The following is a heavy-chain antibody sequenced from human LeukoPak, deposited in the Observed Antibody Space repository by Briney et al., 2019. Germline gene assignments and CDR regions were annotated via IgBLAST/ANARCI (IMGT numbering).Heavy chain of an antibody. CDR1: GGTFSSYA. V-gene: IGHV1-69*13. D-gene: IGHD1-26*01. CDR2: IIPIFGTA. CDR3: ARDLGSGSYYSFDY. Sequence: ASVKVSCKASGGTFSSYAISWVRQAPGQGLEWMGGIIPIFGTANYAQKFQGRVTITADESTSTAYMELSSLRSEDTAVYYCARDLGSGSYYSFDYWGQGTLVTVSS. J-gene: IGHJ4*02.